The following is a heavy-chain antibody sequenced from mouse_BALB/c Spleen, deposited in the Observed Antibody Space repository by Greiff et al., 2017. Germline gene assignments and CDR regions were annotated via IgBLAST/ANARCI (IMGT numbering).Heavy chain of an antibody. V-gene: IGHV1-26*01. CDR2: VNPNNGGT. CDR3: LRRTLYFDY. J-gene: IGHJ2*01. Sequence: VQLQQSGPELVKPGASVKISCKASGYTFTDYYMNWVKQSHGKSLQWIGLVNPNNGGTSYNQKFKGKATLTVDKSSSTAYMELRSLTSEDSAVYYCLRRTLYFDYWGQGTTLTVSS. CDR1: GYTFTDYY. D-gene: IGHD2-12*01.